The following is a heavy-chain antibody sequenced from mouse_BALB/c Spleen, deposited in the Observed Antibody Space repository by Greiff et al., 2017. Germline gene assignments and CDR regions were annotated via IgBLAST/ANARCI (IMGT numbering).Heavy chain of an antibody. CDR2: IDPENGDT. CDR1: GFNIKDYY. Sequence: VQLQQSGAELVRSGASVKLSCTASGFNIKDYYMHWVKQRPEQGLEWIGWIDPENGDTEYAPKFQGKATMTADTSSNTAYLQLSSLTSEDTAVYYCNALYYGNYYAMDYWGQGTSGTVSS. CDR3: NALYYGNYYAMDY. D-gene: IGHD2-1*01. V-gene: IGHV14-4*02. J-gene: IGHJ4*01.